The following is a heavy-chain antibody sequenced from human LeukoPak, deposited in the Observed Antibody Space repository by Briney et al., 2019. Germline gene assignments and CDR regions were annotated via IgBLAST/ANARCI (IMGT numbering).Heavy chain of an antibody. Sequence: GGSLRRSCAASGFTFSDYYMSWMRHAPGKGRVWVSYISSSGSTIYYADSVKGRFTISRDNAKNSLYLQMNSLRAEDTAVYYCGRSGDIVVVPAAGYYYGMDVSGQGTTVTVSS. J-gene: IGHJ6*02. CDR2: ISSSGSTI. D-gene: IGHD2-2*01. V-gene: IGHV3-11*01. CDR3: GRSGDIVVVPAAGYYYGMDV. CDR1: GFTFSDYY.